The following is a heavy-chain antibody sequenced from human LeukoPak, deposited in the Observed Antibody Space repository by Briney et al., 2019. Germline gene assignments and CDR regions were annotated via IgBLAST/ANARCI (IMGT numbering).Heavy chain of an antibody. Sequence: SETLSLTCAVYGGSFSGYYWSWIRQPPGKGLERIGEINHSGSTNYNPSLKSRVTISVDTSKNQFSLKLSSVTAADTAVYYCARGRGPSSGWYYFDYWGQGTLVTVSS. CDR3: ARGRGPSSGWYYFDY. CDR1: GGSFSGYY. CDR2: INHSGST. J-gene: IGHJ4*02. V-gene: IGHV4-34*01. D-gene: IGHD6-19*01.